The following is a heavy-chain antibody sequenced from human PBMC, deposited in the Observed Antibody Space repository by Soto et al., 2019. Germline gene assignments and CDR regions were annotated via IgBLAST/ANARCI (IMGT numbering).Heavy chain of an antibody. Sequence: QVHLEESGGGLVKPGGSLRLSCTASGFIFSDYYMSWIRQAPGKGLEWVSDISNSGRSTHHADSVEGRLTISRDNPKDSLYLQMNSLRPEDSAIYYCARDHGGGGLTLEYWGQGTLVTVSS. CDR1: GFIFSDYY. CDR3: ARDHGGGGLTLEY. D-gene: IGHD3-16*01. V-gene: IGHV3-11*01. CDR2: ISNSGRST. J-gene: IGHJ4*02.